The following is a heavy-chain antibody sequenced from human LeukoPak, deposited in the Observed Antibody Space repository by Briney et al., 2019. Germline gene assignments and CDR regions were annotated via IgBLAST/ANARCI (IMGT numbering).Heavy chain of an antibody. D-gene: IGHD2-8*01. CDR3: ARADIVLMVYSL. V-gene: IGHV1-46*01. CDR1: GYTFTSYY. Sequence: ASVKVSCKASGYTFTSYYMHWVRQAPGQGLEWMGIINPSGGSTSYAQKFQGRVTMTRDMSTSTVYMELSSLRSEDTAVYYCARADIVLMVYSLWGQGALVTVSS. CDR2: INPSGGST. J-gene: IGHJ4*02.